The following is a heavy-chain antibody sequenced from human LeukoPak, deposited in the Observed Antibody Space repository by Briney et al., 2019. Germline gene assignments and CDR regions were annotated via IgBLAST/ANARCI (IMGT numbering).Heavy chain of an antibody. Sequence: GGSLRLSCAASGFTFSSYSMNWVRQAPGKGLEWVSSISSSSSYIYYADSVKGRFTISRDNAKNSLYLQMNSLRAEDTAVYYCASGVYSSGWYLDYWGQGTLVTVSS. J-gene: IGHJ4*02. D-gene: IGHD6-19*01. CDR2: ISSSSSYI. V-gene: IGHV3-21*01. CDR1: GFTFSSYS. CDR3: ASGVYSSGWYLDY.